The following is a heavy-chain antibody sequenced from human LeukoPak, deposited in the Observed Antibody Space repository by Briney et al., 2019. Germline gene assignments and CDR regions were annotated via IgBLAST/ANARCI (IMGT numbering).Heavy chain of an antibody. V-gene: IGHV1-18*04. J-gene: IGHJ5*02. D-gene: IGHD3-10*01. CDR1: GYTFTGYF. CDR3: ARIHHLDYGSGSFNYFDP. CDR2: ISTYNGNT. Sequence: GASVKVSCKASGYTFTGYFMHWVRQAPGQGLEWMGWISTYNGNTNYAQKLQGRVTMTTDTSTSTAYMELRSLRSDDTAIYYCARIHHLDYGSGSFNYFDPWGQGTLVTVSS.